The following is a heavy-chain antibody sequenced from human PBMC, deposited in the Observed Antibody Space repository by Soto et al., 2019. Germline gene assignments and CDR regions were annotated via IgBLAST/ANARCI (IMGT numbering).Heavy chain of an antibody. Sequence: PVEAVNISWTGSGYSFVGYWVASVRQKPGKGLEWMGRIDPSDSQTYYSPSFRGHVTISVTKSITTVFLQWSSLRASDTAMYYCARQIYDSDTGPNFQYYFDSWGQGTPVTVSS. V-gene: IGHV5-10-1*01. J-gene: IGHJ4*02. CDR3: ARQIYDSDTGPNFQYYFDS. CDR2: IDPSDSQT. CDR1: GYSFVGYW. D-gene: IGHD3-22*01.